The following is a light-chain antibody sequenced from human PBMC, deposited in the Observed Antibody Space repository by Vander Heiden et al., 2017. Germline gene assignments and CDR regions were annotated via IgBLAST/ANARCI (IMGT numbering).Light chain of an antibody. CDR2: GAS. CDR3: QQCYTAPLT. CDR1: QNNDNF. J-gene: IGKJ2*01. Sequence: QMTQPPPCLLASVGERVTTTYRPNQNNDNFLTWYQQKPGKTPQLLIYGASTLQTGVPSRFSGSGSGTEFTLTIGGLQSEDFATYFCQQCYTAPLTFGQGTKVEIK. V-gene: IGKV1-39*01.